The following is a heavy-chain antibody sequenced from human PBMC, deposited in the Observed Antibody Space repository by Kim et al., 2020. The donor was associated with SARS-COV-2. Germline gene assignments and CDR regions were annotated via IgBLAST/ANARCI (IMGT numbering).Heavy chain of an antibody. J-gene: IGHJ6*02. CDR3: AREDSSSWYEKYYYYGMDV. D-gene: IGHD6-13*01. Sequence: GGSLRLSCAASGFTFSSYSMNWVRQAPGKGLEWVSYISSSSSTIYYADSVKGRFTISRDNAKNSLYLQMNSLRAEDTAVYYCAREDSSSWYEKYYYYGMDVWGQGTTVTVSS. CDR1: GFTFSSYS. V-gene: IGHV3-48*04. CDR2: ISSSSSTI.